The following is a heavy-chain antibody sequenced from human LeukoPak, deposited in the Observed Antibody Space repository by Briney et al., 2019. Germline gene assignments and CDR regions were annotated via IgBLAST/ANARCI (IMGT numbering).Heavy chain of an antibody. CDR1: GASISSGDFF. Sequence: SQTLSLTCTVSGASISSGDFFWSWIRQAPGQGLEWIGNIYYSGSTSSNPSLRSRTTLSVDTSKNEFSLRLRSVTAADTAVYYCARVGLDLRSSSVFDHWGQGTLVTVSS. CDR3: ARVGLDLRSSSVFDH. V-gene: IGHV4-30-4*08. CDR2: IYYSGST. D-gene: IGHD3-3*01. J-gene: IGHJ4*02.